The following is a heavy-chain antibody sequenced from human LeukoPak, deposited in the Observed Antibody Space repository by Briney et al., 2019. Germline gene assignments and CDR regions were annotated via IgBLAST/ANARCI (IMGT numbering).Heavy chain of an antibody. D-gene: IGHD3-22*01. V-gene: IGHV4-4*07. J-gene: IGHJ3*02. CDR2: MSPSGST. CDR1: GGSISSSY. CDR3: ARGPYSYDSSGAFDI. Sequence: PSETLSLTCAVSGGSISSSYWNWIRQPAGKGLEWIGRMSPSGSTNYNPSLKSRVTISVDTSKNQFSLKLSSVTAADTAVYFCARGPYSYDSSGAFDIWGQGTMVTVSS.